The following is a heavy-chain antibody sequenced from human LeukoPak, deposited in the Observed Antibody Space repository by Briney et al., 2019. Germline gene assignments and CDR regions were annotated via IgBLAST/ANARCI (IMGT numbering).Heavy chain of an antibody. D-gene: IGHD5-18*01. V-gene: IGHV4-34*01. CDR2: INHSGST. Sequence: SETLSLTCAVYGGSFSGYYWSWIRQPPGKGLEWIGEINHSGSTNYNPSLKSRVTISVDTSKNQFSLKLSSVTAADTAVYYCARVVYKCTWIQLCRGMGTFDYWGQGTLVTVSS. CDR1: GGSFSGYY. CDR3: ARVVYKCTWIQLCRGMGTFDY. J-gene: IGHJ4*02.